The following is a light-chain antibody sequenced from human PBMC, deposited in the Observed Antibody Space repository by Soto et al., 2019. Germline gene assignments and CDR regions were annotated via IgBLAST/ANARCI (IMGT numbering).Light chain of an antibody. CDR3: RQYHDWPTIT. CDR1: ESIRSD. CDR2: VGS. V-gene: IGKV3-15*01. J-gene: IGKJ5*01. Sequence: EIVMTQSPDILSVPPGDRATLSCRASESIRSDLAWYQQKPGQAPRLLIFVGSIRAADIPARFSGSGSGTEFTPTIGTLQSEDFAIYYCRQYHDWPTITFGQGTRLETK.